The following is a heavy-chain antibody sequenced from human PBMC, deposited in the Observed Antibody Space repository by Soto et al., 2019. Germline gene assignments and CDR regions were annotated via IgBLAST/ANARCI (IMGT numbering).Heavy chain of an antibody. V-gene: IGHV3-23*01. J-gene: IGHJ4*02. D-gene: IGHD1-20*01. CDR1: GFTFSSYT. Sequence: PGGSLRLSCAASGFTFSSYTMSWVRQAPGKGLEWISAVSGSGGGTYYADSVKGRFTISRDNSKDTLYLQMNNLRAEDTAVYYCAKPPDYNRHDDSGQRTPVTVSS. CDR3: AKPPDYNRHDD. CDR2: VSGSGGGT.